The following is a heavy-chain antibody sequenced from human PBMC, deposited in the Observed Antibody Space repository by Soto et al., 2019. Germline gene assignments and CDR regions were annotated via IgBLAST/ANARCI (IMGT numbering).Heavy chain of an antibody. CDR3: VNMMIARGAFDF. CDR2: ISPQGGST. J-gene: IGHJ4*02. Sequence: GGSLRLSCSASGFAFSSYAMHWVRQTPGKGLEYVSAISPQGGSTYYADSVKGRFTISRDDSKNTVYLQMSSLRPDDTAVYYCVNMMIARGAFDFWGQGTPVTVSS. D-gene: IGHD2-21*01. V-gene: IGHV3-64D*06. CDR1: GFAFSSYA.